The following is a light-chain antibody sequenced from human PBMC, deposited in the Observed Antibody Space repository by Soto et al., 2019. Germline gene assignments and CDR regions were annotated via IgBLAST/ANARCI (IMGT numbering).Light chain of an antibody. J-gene: IGKJ1*01. CDR1: QGIGKY. V-gene: IGKV1-27*01. CDR3: QKYDNVRWT. CDR2: ATS. Sequence: DFQMTQSPSSLSASVGDRVTITCRASQGIGKYLAWYQQMPGKLPNLLIYATSTLQSGVPRRFSGSGSVTDFTLTISSLQPEDVATYYCQKYDNVRWTFGQGTKVEV.